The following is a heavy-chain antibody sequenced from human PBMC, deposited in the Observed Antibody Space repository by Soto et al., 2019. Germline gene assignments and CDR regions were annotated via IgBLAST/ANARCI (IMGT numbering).Heavy chain of an antibody. CDR1: GGSISSSRYY. V-gene: IGHV4-39*01. J-gene: IGHJ4*02. D-gene: IGHD3-3*01. CDR3: ASPTRFMIFGQEYYIDF. Sequence: SETLSLTCTVYGGSISSSRYYWGWIRQPPGKGLEWIGSIYYSGSTYYNPSLKSRVTISVDTSKNQFSLKLSSVTAADTAVYYCASPTRFMIFGQEYYIDFPGQGTLVTVSS. CDR2: IYYSGST.